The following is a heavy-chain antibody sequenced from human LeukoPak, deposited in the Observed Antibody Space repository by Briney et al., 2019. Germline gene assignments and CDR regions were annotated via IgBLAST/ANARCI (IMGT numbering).Heavy chain of an antibody. Sequence: ASVTVSCKASGFTFTGYYIHWLRQAPGQGLEWIGWINAKSGGPKYAQKFLSRVTMTRDTSISTSYMELTSLKSDDTAVYFCAREIPSIFDGYDIWGQGTMVTVSS. V-gene: IGHV1-2*02. J-gene: IGHJ3*02. CDR3: AREIPSIFDGYDI. CDR1: GFTFTGYY. CDR2: INAKSGGP.